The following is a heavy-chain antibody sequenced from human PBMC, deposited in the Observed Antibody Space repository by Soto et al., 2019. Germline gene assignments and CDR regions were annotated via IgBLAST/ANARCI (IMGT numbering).Heavy chain of an antibody. V-gene: IGHV4-59*01. CDR1: GGSIISGY. J-gene: IGHJ4*02. CDR3: AGLRGYAGSPIDY. Sequence: LSLTCTVSGGSIISGYWSWIRQPPGKGLEWIGYISYSGNTNYNPSLKSRVTMSVDTPKNQFSLRLSSVTTADTAVYYCAGLRGYAGSPIDYWGQGTLVTGSS. D-gene: IGHD2-15*01. CDR2: ISYSGNT.